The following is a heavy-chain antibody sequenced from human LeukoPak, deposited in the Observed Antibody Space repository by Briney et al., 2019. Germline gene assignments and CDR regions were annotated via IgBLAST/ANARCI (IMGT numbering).Heavy chain of an antibody. CDR2: IQYGGSAE. CDR1: GFTFSSYG. J-gene: IGHJ3*02. D-gene: IGHD3-3*01. CDR3: AKDTIFRGVIKGNDVFDI. V-gene: IGHV3-30*02. Sequence: GSLRLSCAASGFTFSSYGMHWVRQAPGKGLEWVTFIQYGGSAEVYADSVKGRFTIFRDNSKNTVYLQMNSLRTEDTAVYYCAKDTIFRGVIKGNDVFDIWGQGTMVTVSS.